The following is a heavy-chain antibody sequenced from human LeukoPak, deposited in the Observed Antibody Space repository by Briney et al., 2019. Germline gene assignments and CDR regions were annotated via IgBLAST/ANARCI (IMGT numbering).Heavy chain of an antibody. CDR2: IYPGDSNT. V-gene: IGHV5-51*01. CDR1: GYNFTSHW. CDR3: ASFTMVRGVLNWFDP. J-gene: IGHJ5*02. Sequence: GESLKISCKGSGYNFTSHWIGWVRQMPGKGLEWMGIIYPGDSNTRYSPSFQGQVTISADKSISTAYLQWSSLKASDTAMYYCASFTMVRGVLNWFDPWGQGTLVTVSS. D-gene: IGHD3-10*01.